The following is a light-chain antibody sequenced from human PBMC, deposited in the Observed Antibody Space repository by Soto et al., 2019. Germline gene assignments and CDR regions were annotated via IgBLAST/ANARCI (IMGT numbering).Light chain of an antibody. J-gene: IGKJ5*01. CDR1: QGISSY. V-gene: IGKV1-9*01. CDR2: AAS. Sequence: DIQLTQSPSFLSASVGDRVTITCRASQGISSYLAWYQQKPGKAQKLLIYAASTLQTGVPSRFSGSESGTEFTLTISSLQPEDFATYYCQQLNSYPLTFGQGTRLEIK. CDR3: QQLNSYPLT.